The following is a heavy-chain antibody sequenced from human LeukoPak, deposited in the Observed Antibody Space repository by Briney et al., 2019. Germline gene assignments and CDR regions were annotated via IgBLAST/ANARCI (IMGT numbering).Heavy chain of an antibody. CDR3: ARVTGYNDAFDI. D-gene: IGHD3-10*01. J-gene: IGHJ3*02. V-gene: IGHV3-11*05. CDR1: GFTFSNYY. CDR2: ISSSSSYT. Sequence: GGSLRLSCAASGFTFSNYYVSWIRQAPGKGLEWVSYISSSSSYTNYADSVKGRFTISIDNAKNSLYLQMNSLRAEDTAVYYCARVTGYNDAFDIWGQGTMVTVSS.